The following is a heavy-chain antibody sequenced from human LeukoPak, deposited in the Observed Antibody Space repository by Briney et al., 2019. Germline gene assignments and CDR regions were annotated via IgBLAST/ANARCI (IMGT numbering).Heavy chain of an antibody. Sequence: GGSLRLSCAASGFTFSGSAMHWVRQASGKGLEWVGRIRSKANSYATAYAALVKGRFTISRDDSKNTAYLQMNSLKTEDTAVYYCTRRYDILTGPPDYWGQGTLVTVSS. D-gene: IGHD3-9*01. V-gene: IGHV3-73*01. CDR1: GFTFSGSA. CDR2: IRSKANSYAT. J-gene: IGHJ4*02. CDR3: TRRYDILTGPPDY.